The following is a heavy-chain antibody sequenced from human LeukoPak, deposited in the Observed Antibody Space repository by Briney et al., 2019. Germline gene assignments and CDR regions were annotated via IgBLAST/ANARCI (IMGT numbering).Heavy chain of an antibody. CDR1: GFTFNSYG. J-gene: IGHJ4*02. CDR3: ATRYGSGSYYDE. V-gene: IGHV3-30*03. CDR2: ISYDGTNK. D-gene: IGHD3-10*01. Sequence: GGSLRLSCAASGFTFNSYGMHWVRQVPGKGLEWVAIISYDGTNKYYADSVKGRFTISRDNSKNTLYLQMNSLRAEDTAIYYCATRYGSGSYYDEWGQGTLVTVSS.